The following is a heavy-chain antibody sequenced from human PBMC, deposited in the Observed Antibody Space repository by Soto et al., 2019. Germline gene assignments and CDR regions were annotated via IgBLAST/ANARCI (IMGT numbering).Heavy chain of an antibody. D-gene: IGHD2-8*02. Sequence: GGSLRLSCAASGFICSSYDMSWVRQAPGKGLEWVSTILVDGRTFYVDSVKGRFTISRDSSQNTVYLQMNSLTAGDTALYYCAKATATGGGAFDICGQGTMVTVSS. CDR1: GFICSSYD. J-gene: IGHJ3*02. CDR2: ILVDGRT. V-gene: IGHV3-23*01. CDR3: AKATATGGGAFDI.